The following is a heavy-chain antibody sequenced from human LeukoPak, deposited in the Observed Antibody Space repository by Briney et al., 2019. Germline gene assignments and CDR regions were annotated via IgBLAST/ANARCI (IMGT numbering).Heavy chain of an antibody. V-gene: IGHV1-2*02. CDR1: GYTFTGYY. CDR2: INPNSGGT. CDR3: ARDVQDYYYYMDV. J-gene: IGHJ6*03. Sequence: GASVKVSCKASGYTFTGYYMHWVRQAPGQGLEWMGWINPNSGGTNYAQKFQGRVTMTRDTSISTAYMELSRLRSDDTAVYYCARDVQDYYYYMDVWGKGTTVTVSS.